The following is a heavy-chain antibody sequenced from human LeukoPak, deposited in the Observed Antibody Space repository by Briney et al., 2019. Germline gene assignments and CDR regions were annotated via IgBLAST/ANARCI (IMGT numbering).Heavy chain of an antibody. Sequence: SETLSLTCAVSGYSISSGYYWGWIRQPPGKGLEWIGSIYYSGSTYYNPSLRSRVTISVDTSKNQFSLKLSSVTAADTAVYYCARHSYERGYSYGGHFDYWGQGTLVTVSS. CDR1: GYSISSGYY. D-gene: IGHD5-18*01. V-gene: IGHV4-38-2*01. J-gene: IGHJ4*02. CDR3: ARHSYERGYSYGGHFDY. CDR2: IYYSGST.